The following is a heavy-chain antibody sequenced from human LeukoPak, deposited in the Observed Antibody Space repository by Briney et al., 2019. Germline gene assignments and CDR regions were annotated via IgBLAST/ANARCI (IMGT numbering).Heavy chain of an antibody. V-gene: IGHV4-38-2*02. Sequence: PSETLSLTCTVSGGSISRGYSWGWIRQPPGKGLEWIGNMYHSESTHYNPSLKSRATISPDTSKNQFSLKLTSVTASDTAVYYCARFDHVWETHGMDAFDLWGQGTMVTVSS. CDR2: MYHSEST. CDR1: GGSISRGYS. J-gene: IGHJ3*01. D-gene: IGHD3-16*01. CDR3: ARFDHVWETHGMDAFDL.